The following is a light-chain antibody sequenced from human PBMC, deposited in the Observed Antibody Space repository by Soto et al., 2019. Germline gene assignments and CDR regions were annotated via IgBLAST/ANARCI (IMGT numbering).Light chain of an antibody. Sequence: QSVLTQPASVSGSPGQSISISCTGTSSDVGGYKYVSWYQQHPGKAPKLMIYDVSSRPSGVSNRFSGSKSGNTAPLTISGLQAEDEADYYCSSYTSISLYVFGTGTKVTVL. V-gene: IGLV2-14*01. CDR2: DVS. CDR3: SSYTSISLYV. J-gene: IGLJ1*01. CDR1: SSDVGGYKY.